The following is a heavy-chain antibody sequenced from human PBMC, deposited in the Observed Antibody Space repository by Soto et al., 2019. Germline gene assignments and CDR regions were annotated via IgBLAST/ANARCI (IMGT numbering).Heavy chain of an antibody. Sequence: QVQLQQWGAGLLKPSETLSLTCAVYGGSFSDYYWSWIRKPPGKGLEWIGEINHSGSTNYNPSLKSRVTISVDTSKNQFSLKLSSVTAADTAVYYCARSVAGTDYWGQGTLVTVSS. V-gene: IGHV4-34*01. CDR2: INHSGST. CDR3: ARSVAGTDY. CDR1: GGSFSDYY. D-gene: IGHD6-19*01. J-gene: IGHJ4*02.